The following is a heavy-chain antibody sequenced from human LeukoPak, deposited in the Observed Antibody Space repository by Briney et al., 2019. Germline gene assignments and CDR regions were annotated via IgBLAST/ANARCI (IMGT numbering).Heavy chain of an antibody. CDR2: IKQDGSQR. D-gene: IGHD6-6*01. CDR3: ARRGGSSSRRSPIDY. V-gene: IGHV3-7*01. Sequence: PGGSLRLSCTASGFTFSDYWMTWVRQAPGKGPEWVANIKQDGSQRYYVDSVRGRFTISRDNAKNSLFLQMNGLRAKDTAVYYCARRGGSSSRRSPIDYWGQGTLVTVSS. J-gene: IGHJ4*02. CDR1: GFTFSDYW.